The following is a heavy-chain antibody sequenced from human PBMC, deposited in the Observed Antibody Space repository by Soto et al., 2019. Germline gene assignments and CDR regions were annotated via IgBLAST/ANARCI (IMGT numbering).Heavy chain of an antibody. Sequence: EVQLVESGGGLVQPGGSLILSCAASGFTFSSYWMHWVRQAPGKGLVLVSRINSDGSSTSYADSVKARFPISRDNAKTTLYLQMNSLRAEDTAVYYCARGAAYDYSWGSYLHYWGQGTLVTVSS. V-gene: IGHV3-74*01. J-gene: IGHJ4*02. CDR3: ARGAAYDYSWGSYLHY. CDR1: GFTFSSYW. CDR2: INSDGSST. D-gene: IGHD3-16*01.